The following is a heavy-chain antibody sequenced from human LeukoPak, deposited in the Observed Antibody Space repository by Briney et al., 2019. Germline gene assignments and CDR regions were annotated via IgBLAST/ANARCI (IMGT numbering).Heavy chain of an antibody. CDR2: INPSGGST. D-gene: IGHD3-9*01. V-gene: IGHV1-46*01. Sequence: ASVKVSCKASGYTFTSYYMHWVRQAPGQGLEWMGIINPSGGSTSYAQKFQGRVTMTRDTSTSTVYMEPSSLRSEDTAVYYCARDRYDILTGSNYYYGMDVWGQGTTVTVSS. CDR3: ARDRYDILTGSNYYYGMDV. J-gene: IGHJ6*02. CDR1: GYTFTSYY.